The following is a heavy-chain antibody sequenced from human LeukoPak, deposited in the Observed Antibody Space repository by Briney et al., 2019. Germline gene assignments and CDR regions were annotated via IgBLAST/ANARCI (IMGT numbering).Heavy chain of an antibody. CDR1: GFTFDDYA. Sequence: GGSLRLSCAASGFTFDDYAMHWVRQAPGKGLEWVSLISGDGGSTSYADSVKGRFTISRDNSKNSLYLQTNSLRTEDTALYYCAKVEDDSSDYYLFDYWGQGTLVTVSS. D-gene: IGHD3-22*01. J-gene: IGHJ4*02. CDR3: AKVEDDSSDYYLFDY. V-gene: IGHV3-43*02. CDR2: ISGDGGST.